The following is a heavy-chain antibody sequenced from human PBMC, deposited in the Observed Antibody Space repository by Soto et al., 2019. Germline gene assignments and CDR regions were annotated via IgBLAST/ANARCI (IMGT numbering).Heavy chain of an antibody. V-gene: IGHV3-74*01. CDR2: VNGDGGST. D-gene: IGHD6-19*01. CDR3: MARAVSGSDY. J-gene: IGHJ4*02. CDR1: GFTFSSYW. Sequence: GGSLRLSCAASGFTFSSYWMHWVRQAPGKGLVWVSRVNGDGGSTSYADSVKGRFTISRDNAKNTLYLQMNSLTAEDTAVYYCMARAVSGSDYWGQGTLVTVSS.